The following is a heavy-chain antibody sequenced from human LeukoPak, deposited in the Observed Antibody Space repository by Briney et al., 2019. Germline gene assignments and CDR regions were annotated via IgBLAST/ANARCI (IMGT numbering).Heavy chain of an antibody. CDR2: INPNSGGT. V-gene: IGHV1-2*02. J-gene: IGHJ5*02. Sequence: ASVKVSCKASGYTFTGYYMHWVRQAPGQGLEWMGWINPNSGGTSYAQKFQGRVTMTRDTSISTAYMELSRLRSDDTAVYYCARANTYYDFWSGYYRGFVWFDPWGQGTLVTVSS. CDR1: GYTFTGYY. D-gene: IGHD3-3*01. CDR3: ARANTYYDFWSGYYRGFVWFDP.